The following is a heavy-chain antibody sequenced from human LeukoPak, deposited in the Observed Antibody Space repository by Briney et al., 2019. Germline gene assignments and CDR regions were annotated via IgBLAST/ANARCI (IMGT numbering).Heavy chain of an antibody. CDR1: GGSFSGYY. D-gene: IGHD4-11*01. Sequence: SETLSLTCAVYGGSFSGYYWGWLRQPPGKGLEWVGSFYYSGSTYYNPSLKSRVTISTDTSKNQFSLRLTSVTAADTAVYYCAALHNTMTTVMKWGQGSLVTVSS. CDR3: AALHNTMTTVMK. V-gene: IGHV4-39*01. J-gene: IGHJ4*02. CDR2: FYYSGST.